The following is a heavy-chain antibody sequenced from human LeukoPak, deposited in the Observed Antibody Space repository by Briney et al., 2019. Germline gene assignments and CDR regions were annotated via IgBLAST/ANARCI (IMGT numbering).Heavy chain of an antibody. Sequence: PSETLSLTCTVSDGSISSSSYYWGWIRQPPGKGLEWIGSIYYSGSTYYNPSLKSRATISVDTSKNQFSLKLSSVTAADTAVYYCASLEYCSGDNCYRTFDYWGQGTLVTVSS. CDR1: DGSISSSSYY. D-gene: IGHD2-15*01. CDR3: ASLEYCSGDNCYRTFDY. CDR2: IYYSGST. J-gene: IGHJ4*02. V-gene: IGHV4-39*01.